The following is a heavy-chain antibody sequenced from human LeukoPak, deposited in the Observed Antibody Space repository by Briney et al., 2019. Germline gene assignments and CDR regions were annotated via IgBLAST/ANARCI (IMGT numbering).Heavy chain of an antibody. Sequence: PSETLSLTCTVSGGSISSSSYYWGWIRQPPGKGLEWIGSIYYSGSTYYNPSLKSRVTISVDTSKIQFSLKLSSVTAADTAVYYCARVLGYSSSWYYYYGMDVWGQGTTVTVSS. CDR1: GGSISSSSYY. CDR3: ARVLGYSSSWYYYYGMDV. V-gene: IGHV4-39*07. J-gene: IGHJ6*02. CDR2: IYYSGST. D-gene: IGHD6-13*01.